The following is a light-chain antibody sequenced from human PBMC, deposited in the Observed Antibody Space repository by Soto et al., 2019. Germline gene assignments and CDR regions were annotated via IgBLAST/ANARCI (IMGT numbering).Light chain of an antibody. Sequence: EIQMTQSPSSLPASVGDRVTITCRASQSISSYLNWYQQKPGKAPKLLIYAASSLQSGVPSRFSGSGSGTDFTLTISSLQPEDFATYYCQQSYSILGTFGQGTKVDIK. J-gene: IGKJ1*01. CDR1: QSISSY. CDR3: QQSYSILGT. V-gene: IGKV1-39*01. CDR2: AAS.